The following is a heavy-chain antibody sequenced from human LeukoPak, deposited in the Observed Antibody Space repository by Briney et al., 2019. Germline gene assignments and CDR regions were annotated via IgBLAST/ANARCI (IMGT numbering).Heavy chain of an antibody. Sequence: ASVKVSCKAPGYAFTSYGISWVRQAPGQGLEWMGWISAYSGNTNYAQKLQGRVTMTTDTSTSTAYMELRSLRSDDTAVYYCARDLIAVAGTSRDYYYGMDVWGQGTTVTVSS. V-gene: IGHV1-18*01. CDR1: GYAFTSYG. CDR2: ISAYSGNT. D-gene: IGHD6-19*01. J-gene: IGHJ6*02. CDR3: ARDLIAVAGTSRDYYYGMDV.